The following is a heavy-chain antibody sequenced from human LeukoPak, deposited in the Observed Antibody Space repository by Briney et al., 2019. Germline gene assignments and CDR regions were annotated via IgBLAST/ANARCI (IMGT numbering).Heavy chain of an antibody. V-gene: IGHV4-59*08. J-gene: IGHJ5*02. Sequence: SETLSLTCTVSGGSLSTYYWSWIRQSPGKGLEWIGYVYYSGSTNYNPSLKSRISTSLDTSKNQFSLKLSSVTAADTAVYYCARVIAAAGTQWFDPWGQGTLVTVSS. CDR3: ARVIAAAGTQWFDP. CDR1: GGSLSTYY. CDR2: VYYSGST. D-gene: IGHD6-13*01.